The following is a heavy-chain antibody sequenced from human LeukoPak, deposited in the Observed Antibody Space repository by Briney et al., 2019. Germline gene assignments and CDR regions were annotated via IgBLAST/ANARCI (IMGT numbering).Heavy chain of an antibody. V-gene: IGHV4-39*01. D-gene: IGHD2-15*01. CDR1: GGSISSSSYY. Sequence: PSETLSLTCTVSGGSISSSSYYWGWIRQPPGMGLEWIGSIYDSASTYYNPSLKSRVTISVDTSKNQFSLKLSSVTAADTAVYYCARHSTPSPCSGGSCSSTPEGDPWGQGTLVTVSS. CDR2: IYDSAST. J-gene: IGHJ5*02. CDR3: ARHSTPSPCSGGSCSSTPEGDP.